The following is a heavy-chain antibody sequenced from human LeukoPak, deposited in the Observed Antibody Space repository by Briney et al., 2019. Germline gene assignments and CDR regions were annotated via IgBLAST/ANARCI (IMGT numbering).Heavy chain of an antibody. CDR2: IYYNGST. V-gene: IGHV4-30-4*08. CDR1: GGSISSGDYY. Sequence: SQTLSLTCTVSGGSISSGDYYWSWIRQPPGRGLEWIGYIYYNGSTYYKPSLKSRVTISVDTSKNQFSLKLSSVTAADTAVYYCARTSLGGAWFDPWGQGTLVTVSS. CDR3: ARTSLGGAWFDP. D-gene: IGHD3-10*01. J-gene: IGHJ5*02.